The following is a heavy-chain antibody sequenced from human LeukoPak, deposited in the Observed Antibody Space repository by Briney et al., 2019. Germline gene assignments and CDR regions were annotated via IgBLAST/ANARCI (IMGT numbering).Heavy chain of an antibody. V-gene: IGHV3-33*01. CDR3: AREVRSYSSSWSSPAFDY. CDR1: GFTFSSYG. D-gene: IGHD6-13*01. Sequence: PGGSLRLSCAASGFTFSSYGMHWVRQAPGKGLEWVAVIWYDGSNKYYADSVKGRFTISRDNSKNTLYLQMNSLRAEDTAVYYCAREVRSYSSSWSSPAFDYWGQGTLVTVSP. CDR2: IWYDGSNK. J-gene: IGHJ4*02.